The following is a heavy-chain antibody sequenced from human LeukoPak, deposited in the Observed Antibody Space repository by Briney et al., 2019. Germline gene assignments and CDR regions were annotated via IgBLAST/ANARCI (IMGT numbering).Heavy chain of an antibody. D-gene: IGHD5-24*01. Sequence: GGSLRLSCAASGFTFGNYWMIWVRQAPGKGLEWVGNIKQDGSEKRYADSVRGRFSISRDNAQTSLYLQMNSLRAEDTAVYYCARASDPWLQLTWGQGALATVSS. CDR2: IKQDGSEK. CDR3: ARASDPWLQLT. J-gene: IGHJ5*02. V-gene: IGHV3-7*05. CDR1: GFTFGNYW.